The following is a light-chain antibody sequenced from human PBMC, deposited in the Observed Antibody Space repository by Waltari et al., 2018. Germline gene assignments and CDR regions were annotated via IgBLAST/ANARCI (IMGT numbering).Light chain of an antibody. CDR3: QHYVRLPVT. CDR2: GAS. CDR1: QSISRA. J-gene: IGKJ1*01. V-gene: IGKV3-20*01. Sequence: EVVLTQSPGTLSLSPGERVTLSCRASQSISRALTWYQQKPGQAPRLLIYGASTRATGIPDRVIGSGSGTDFSLTISRLDPDDFAVYYCQHYVRLPVTFGQGTTVEIK.